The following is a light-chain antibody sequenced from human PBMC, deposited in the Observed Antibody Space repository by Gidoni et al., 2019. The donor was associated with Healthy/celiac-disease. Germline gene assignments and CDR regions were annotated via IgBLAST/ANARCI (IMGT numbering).Light chain of an antibody. V-gene: IGLV1-40*01. J-gene: IGLJ3*02. CDR3: QSYDRSLGGSG. CDR2: SNN. CDR1: SSNIGGGYD. Sequence: QSVLTQPPSVSGAPGQRVTISCTGSSSNIGGGYDVHWYQQLPGTAPKLLIYSNNNRPSGVPDRFSGSKSGTSASLAITGLQAEDEADYYCQSYDRSLGGSGFGGGTKLTVL.